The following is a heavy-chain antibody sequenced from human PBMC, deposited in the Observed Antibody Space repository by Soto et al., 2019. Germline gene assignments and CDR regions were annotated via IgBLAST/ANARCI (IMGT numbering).Heavy chain of an antibody. V-gene: IGHV4-39*01. CDR2: IYYSGST. Sequence: SETLSLTCTVSGGSISSSSYYWGWIRQPQGKGLEWIGSIYYSGSTYYNPSLKSRVTISVDTSKNQFSLKLSSVTAADTAVYYCARHNPLQLERQNYWGQGTLVTVSS. D-gene: IGHD1-1*01. J-gene: IGHJ4*02. CDR3: ARHNPLQLERQNY. CDR1: GGSISSSSYY.